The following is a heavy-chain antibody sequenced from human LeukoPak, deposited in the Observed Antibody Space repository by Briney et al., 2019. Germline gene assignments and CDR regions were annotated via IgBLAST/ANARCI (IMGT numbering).Heavy chain of an antibody. J-gene: IGHJ4*02. CDR1: GYTFTGYY. CDR3: ARDWGPRDGSSWYFDY. CDR2: INPNSGGT. D-gene: IGHD6-13*01. Sequence: ASVKVSCKASGYTFTGYYMHWVRQAPGQGLEWMGWINPNSGGTNYAQKFQGRVTMTRDTSISTAYMELSRLRSDDTAVYYCARDWGPRDGSSWYFDYWGQGTLVTVSS. V-gene: IGHV1-2*02.